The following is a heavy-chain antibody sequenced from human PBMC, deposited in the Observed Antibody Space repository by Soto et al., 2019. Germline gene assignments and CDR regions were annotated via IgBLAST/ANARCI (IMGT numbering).Heavy chain of an antibody. J-gene: IGHJ5*02. D-gene: IGHD5-18*01. CDR1: GFTFSSYI. CDR2: ISSSSSYI. Sequence: GGALTLSCAASGFTFSSYIMKWVLQAPGKGLEWVSSISSSSSYIYYADSVKGRFTISRDNAKNSLYLQMNSLRAEDTAVYYCARGGYSYRHPNSFDPWGQGTLVTVSS. CDR3: ARGGYSYRHPNSFDP. V-gene: IGHV3-21*01.